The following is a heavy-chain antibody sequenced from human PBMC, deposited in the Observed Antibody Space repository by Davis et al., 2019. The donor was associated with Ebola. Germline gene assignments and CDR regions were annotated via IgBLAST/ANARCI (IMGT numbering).Heavy chain of an antibody. CDR2: ISGSGGST. J-gene: IGHJ4*02. V-gene: IGHV3-23*01. CDR1: GFTFSDHY. D-gene: IGHD2-15*01. Sequence: PGGSLRLSCAASGFTFSDHYMDWVRQAPGKGLEWVSAISGSGGSTYYADSVKGRFTISRDNSKNTLYLQMNSLRAEDTAVYYCAKDLWGIVVVVAATPGLDYWGQGTLVTVSS. CDR3: AKDLWGIVVVVAATPGLDY.